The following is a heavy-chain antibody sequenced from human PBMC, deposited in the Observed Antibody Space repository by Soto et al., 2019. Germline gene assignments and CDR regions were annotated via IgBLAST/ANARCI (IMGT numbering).Heavy chain of an antibody. J-gene: IGHJ6*02. D-gene: IGHD6-6*01. CDR3: VRGEYSSSSAENYYYYYGMDV. Sequence: ASVKVSCKASGYTFTGYYMHWVRQAPGQGLEWMGWINPNSGGTNYAQKFQGWVTMTRDTSISTAYMELSRLRSDDTAVYYCVRGEYSSSSAENYYYYYGMDVWGQGTTVTVS. CDR1: GYTFTGYY. CDR2: INPNSGGT. V-gene: IGHV1-2*04.